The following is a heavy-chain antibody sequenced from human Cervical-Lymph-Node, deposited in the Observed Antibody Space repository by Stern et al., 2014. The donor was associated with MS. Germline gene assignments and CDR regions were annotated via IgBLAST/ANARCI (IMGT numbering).Heavy chain of an antibody. CDR1: GGSISSSNW. CDR3: ARVSGDTAMVWYFDL. Sequence: QVQLQESGPGLVKPSGTLSLTCTVSGGSISSSNWWSWVRQPPGKGLEWVGEIYHSGSTNYNPSLKSRVTISVDKSTNQFPMKLSSVPAADAAVYYCARVSGDTAMVWYFDLWGRGTLVTVSS. CDR2: IYHSGST. J-gene: IGHJ2*01. D-gene: IGHD5-18*01. V-gene: IGHV4-4*02.